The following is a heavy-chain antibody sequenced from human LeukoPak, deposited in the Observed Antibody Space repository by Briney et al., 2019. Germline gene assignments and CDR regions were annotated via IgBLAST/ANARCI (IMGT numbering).Heavy chain of an antibody. CDR1: GGSISGYY. CDR3: ARTSYYYGSGSYYSQGSYYYGMDV. CDR2: ISYSGST. J-gene: IGHJ6*02. Sequence: SETLSLTCTVSGGSISGYYWSWIRQPPGKGLEWVGYISYSGSTNYNPSLKSRVTISVDTSKNQFSLKLSSVTAADTAVYYCARTSYYYGSGSYYSQGSYYYGMDVWGQGTTVTVSS. D-gene: IGHD3-10*01. V-gene: IGHV4-59*08.